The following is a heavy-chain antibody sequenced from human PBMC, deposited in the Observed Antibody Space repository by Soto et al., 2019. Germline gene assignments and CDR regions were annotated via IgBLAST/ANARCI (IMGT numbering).Heavy chain of an antibody. CDR2: MNPNSGTT. Sequence: GASVKVSCKASGYTFTSYDINWVRQATGQGLEWMGWMNPNSGTTGYAQKFQGRVTMTRNTSISTAYMELSSLRSEDTAVYYCATLIGYDILTGYDASSSGYFDYWGQGTLVTVSS. CDR3: ATLIGYDILTGYDASSSGYFDY. D-gene: IGHD3-9*01. CDR1: GYTFTSYD. V-gene: IGHV1-8*01. J-gene: IGHJ4*02.